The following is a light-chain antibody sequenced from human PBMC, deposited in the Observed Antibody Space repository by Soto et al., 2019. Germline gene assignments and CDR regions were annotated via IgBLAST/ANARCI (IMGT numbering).Light chain of an antibody. CDR3: SSFTSRFTFV. CDR2: EVT. CDR1: RSDVGAYNY. J-gene: IGLJ1*01. V-gene: IGLV2-14*01. Sequence: QSVLTQPASVSGSPGQSIAISCTGTRSDVGAYNYVSWYQQHPGKAPKLMISEVTNRPSGVSDRFSGSKSGNTASLTISGLPAEDEADYYCSSFTSRFTFVFGTGTKVTVL.